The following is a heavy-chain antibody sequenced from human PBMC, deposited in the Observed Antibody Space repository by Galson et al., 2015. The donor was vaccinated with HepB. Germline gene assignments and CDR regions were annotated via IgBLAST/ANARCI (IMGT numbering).Heavy chain of an antibody. CDR1: GFTFSSYW. CDR2: INGGGRSI. D-gene: IGHD1-14*01. V-gene: IGHV3-74*01. CDR3: AYSDLSRGTMG. J-gene: IGHJ4*02. Sequence: SLRLSCAASGFTFSSYWMHWVRQAPGKGLVWVSRINGGGRSISYADSVKGRFTISRDNAKNTLYLQMNSLRAEDTAVYFCAYSDLSRGTMGWGQGTLVTVSS.